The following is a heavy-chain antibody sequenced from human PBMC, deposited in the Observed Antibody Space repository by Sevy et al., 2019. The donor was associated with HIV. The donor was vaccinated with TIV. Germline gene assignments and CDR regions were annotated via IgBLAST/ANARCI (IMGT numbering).Heavy chain of an antibody. D-gene: IGHD3-10*01. V-gene: IGHV3-48*03. Sequence: VGSLRLSCAASGFTFSSYEMNWVRQAPGKGLEWVSYISSSGSTIYYADSVKGRFTISRDNAKNSLYLQMNSLRAEDTAVYYCARGRAGSGWFDPWGQGTLVTVSS. CDR2: ISSSGSTI. CDR3: ARGRAGSGWFDP. CDR1: GFTFSSYE. J-gene: IGHJ5*02.